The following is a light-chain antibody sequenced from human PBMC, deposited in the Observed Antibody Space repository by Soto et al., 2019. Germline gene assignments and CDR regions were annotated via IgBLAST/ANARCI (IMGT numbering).Light chain of an antibody. Sequence: IRMTQSAATLSVYRKERATLSCRASQSIGRNLVWCQQKPGQAPRLLIYAASTRATGVPARFSGSGSGTEFTLTIRCLQSEDFALYYCQEYNYWPISFAEGTRLDIK. CDR2: AAS. J-gene: IGKJ5*01. CDR3: QEYNYWPIS. V-gene: IGKV3-15*01. CDR1: QSIGRN.